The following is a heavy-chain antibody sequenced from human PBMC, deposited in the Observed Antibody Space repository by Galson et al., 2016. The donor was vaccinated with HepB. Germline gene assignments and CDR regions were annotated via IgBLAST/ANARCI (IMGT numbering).Heavy chain of an antibody. CDR2: ISWNSGTI. CDR1: GFTFEDYA. V-gene: IGHV3-9*01. CDR3: AQDIDCSGGSCYSFAYYYYGMDV. D-gene: IGHD2-15*01. J-gene: IGHJ6*02. Sequence: SLRLSCAVSGFTFEDYAMHWVRQAPGKGLEWVSGISWNSGTIGYADSVKGRFTISRDNAKNSLYLQMNSLRAEDTALYYCAQDIDCSGGSCYSFAYYYYGMDVWGQGTLVTVSS.